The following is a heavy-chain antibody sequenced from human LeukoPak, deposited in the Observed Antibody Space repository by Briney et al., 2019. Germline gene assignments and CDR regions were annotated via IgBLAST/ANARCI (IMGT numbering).Heavy chain of an antibody. CDR2: NNGDGSTT. CDR1: GFSLSGYW. V-gene: IGHV3-74*01. D-gene: IGHD6-19*01. J-gene: IGHJ6*02. CDR3: TRDLAAVPGPRMDV. Sequence: GGSLRLSCVASGFSLSGYWMYWVRQAPGKGLMYISRNNGDGSTTNYADAVKGRFTTSRDNARNSLYLQMDSLRDDDTAMYFCTRDLAAVPGPRMDVWGQGTTVTVSS.